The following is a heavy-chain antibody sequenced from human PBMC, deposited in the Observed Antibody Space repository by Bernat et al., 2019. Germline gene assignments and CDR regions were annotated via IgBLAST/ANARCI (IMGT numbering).Heavy chain of an antibody. CDR3: ARHEDRGSYSFWYFDL. Sequence: QLQLQESGPGLVKPSETLSLTCTVSGGSISSSSYYWGWIRQPPGKGLEWIGSIYYSGRTYYNPSLKRRVTISIDTSRNQFSLKLSSVTAADTAVYYCARHEDRGSYSFWYFDLWGRGTLVTVSS. D-gene: IGHD1-26*01. J-gene: IGHJ2*01. CDR1: GGSISSSSYY. CDR2: IYYSGRT. V-gene: IGHV4-39*01.